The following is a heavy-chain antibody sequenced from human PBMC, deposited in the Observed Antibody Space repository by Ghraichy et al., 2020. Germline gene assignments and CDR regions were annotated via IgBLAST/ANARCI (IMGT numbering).Heavy chain of an antibody. CDR1: GFTFSDYH. Sequence: GGSLRLSCAASGFTFSDYHMSWIRQAPGKGLEWVSYIGSSGTTILYADSVKGRFTISRDNAKNSVYLQMNSLRAEDTAVYYCARKSGYYGLWGQGTLVTVSS. V-gene: IGHV3-11*01. CDR2: IGSSGTTI. CDR3: ARKSGYYGL. D-gene: IGHD3-22*01. J-gene: IGHJ4*02.